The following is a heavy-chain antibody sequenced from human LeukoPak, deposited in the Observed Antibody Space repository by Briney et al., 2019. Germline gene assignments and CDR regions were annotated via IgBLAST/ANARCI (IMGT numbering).Heavy chain of an antibody. V-gene: IGHV3-74*01. J-gene: IGHJ3*02. CDR2: INSDGSST. Sequence: GGSLRLSCAASGFTFSSYWMHWVRQAPGKGLGWVSRINSDGSSTSYADSVKGRFTISRDNAKNTLYLQMNSLRAEDTAVYYCARVALQSRNDAFDIWGQGTMVTVSS. CDR1: GFTFSSYW. CDR3: ARVALQSRNDAFDI. D-gene: IGHD2-21*02.